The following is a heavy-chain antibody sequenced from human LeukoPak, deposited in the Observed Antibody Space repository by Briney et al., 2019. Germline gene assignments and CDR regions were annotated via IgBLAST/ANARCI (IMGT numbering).Heavy chain of an antibody. CDR1: GFTFSSYG. D-gene: IGHD6-13*01. V-gene: IGHV3-15*01. CDR2: IHTNIDGGRI. J-gene: IGHJ4*02. CDR3: TTRSSI. Sequence: PGGSLRLSCAASGFTFSSYGMHWVRQAPGKGLEWVGRIHTNIDGGRIDYAPPVKGRFTISRDDSKNTLYLQMNSLKTEDTAMYYCTTRSSIWGQGTLVTVSS.